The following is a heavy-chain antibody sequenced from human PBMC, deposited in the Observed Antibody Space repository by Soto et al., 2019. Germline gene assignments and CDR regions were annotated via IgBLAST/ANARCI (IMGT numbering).Heavy chain of an antibody. CDR1: GYTFTSYA. J-gene: IGHJ4*02. Sequence: ASVKVSCKASGYTFTSYAMHWVRQAPGQRLEWMGWTNAGNGNTKYSQKFQGRVTITRDTSASTAYMELSSLRSEDTAVYYCARGVGLYSNYDYWGQGTLVTVSS. V-gene: IGHV1-3*01. CDR3: ARGVGLYSNYDY. D-gene: IGHD2-2*02. CDR2: TNAGNGNT.